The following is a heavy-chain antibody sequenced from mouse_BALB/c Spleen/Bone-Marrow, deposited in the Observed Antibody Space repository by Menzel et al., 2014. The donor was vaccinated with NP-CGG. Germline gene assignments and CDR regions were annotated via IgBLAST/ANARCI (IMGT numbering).Heavy chain of an antibody. CDR2: IDPANGNT. D-gene: IGHD1-1*01. Sequence: VQLQQSGAELVKPGASVKLSCTASGFNIKDTYMHWVKQRPEQGLEWIGRIDPANGNTKYDPKFQGKATITADTSSNTAYLQLSSLTSEDTAVYYCASYYYGHYFDYWCQGTTLTVSS. CDR3: ASYYYGHYFDY. J-gene: IGHJ2*01. CDR1: GFNIKDTY. V-gene: IGHV14-3*02.